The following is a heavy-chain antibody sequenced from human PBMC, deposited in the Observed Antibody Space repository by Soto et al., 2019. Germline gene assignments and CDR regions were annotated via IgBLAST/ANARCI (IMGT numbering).Heavy chain of an antibody. CDR2: IYPTGST. CDR3: ATGRSEVVPGAMDT. Sequence: LSLTCTVSGDSFSNYYCNWVRKSAGKGLEWIGRIYPTGSTTYNPSLKSRLTMSVDTSKNQFSLRLTSMTAADTAVYYRATGRSEVVPGAMDTWGQGTLVTVSS. CDR1: GDSFSNYY. J-gene: IGHJ5*02. V-gene: IGHV4-4*07. D-gene: IGHD2-2*01.